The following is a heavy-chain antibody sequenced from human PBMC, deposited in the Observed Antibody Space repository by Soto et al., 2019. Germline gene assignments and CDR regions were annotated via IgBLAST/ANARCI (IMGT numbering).Heavy chain of an antibody. CDR1: GGTFSSYA. V-gene: IGHV1-69*13. J-gene: IGHJ6*02. Sequence: SVKVSCKASGGTFSSYAISWVRQAPGQGLEWMGGIIPIFGTANYAQKFQGRVTITADESTSTAYMELSSLRSEDTAVYYCARDRPITMVRDYGMDVWGQGTTVTVSS. D-gene: IGHD3-10*01. CDR3: ARDRPITMVRDYGMDV. CDR2: IIPIFGTA.